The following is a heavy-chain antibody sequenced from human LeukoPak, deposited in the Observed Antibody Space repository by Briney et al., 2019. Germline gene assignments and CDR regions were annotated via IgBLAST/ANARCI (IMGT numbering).Heavy chain of an antibody. CDR1: GYTFTGYY. D-gene: IGHD3-10*01. CDR2: INPNSGGT. CDR3: ARWRAPGYYGSGRPYNWFDP. V-gene: IGHV1-2*02. Sequence: GASVKVSCKSSGYTFTGYYMHWGRQAPGQGLEWMGCINPNSGGTNYSKKCQGRVTMTRDTSISPAYMELSRLRSDDTAVYYCARWRAPGYYGSGRPYNWFDPWGQGTLVTVSS. J-gene: IGHJ5*02.